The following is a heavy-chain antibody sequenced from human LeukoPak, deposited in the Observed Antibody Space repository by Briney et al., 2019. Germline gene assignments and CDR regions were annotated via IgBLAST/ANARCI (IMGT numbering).Heavy chain of an antibody. D-gene: IGHD6-13*01. CDR2: INPNNGGT. V-gene: IGHV1-2*02. CDR1: GFTFTGYY. Sequence: ASVTVSCTASGFTFTGYYFHWVRQAPGQGLEWVGWINPNNGGTNYAQKFQGRVTITRDTSISTAYMEMSSLRSDDTAVYYCARVDKQQLVRENYWGQGTLVTVSS. J-gene: IGHJ4*02. CDR3: ARVDKQQLVRENY.